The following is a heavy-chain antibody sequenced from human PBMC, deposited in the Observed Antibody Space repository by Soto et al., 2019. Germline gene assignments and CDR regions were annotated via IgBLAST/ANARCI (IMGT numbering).Heavy chain of an antibody. Sequence: QLTLKESGLTLVKPTQTLTLTCTFSGFSLTTDGVGVGWVRQPPGEALEWLALIYWDDDERYSPYLKTRLTITKDTSTTQVGLIMTNMYPVDSATYYCARSRNLITDDAQVGDFDYWVQGNLVTVSS. CDR3: ARSRNLITDDAQVGDFDY. D-gene: IGHD3-10*01. J-gene: IGHJ4*02. CDR2: IYWDDDE. CDR1: GFSLTTDGVG. V-gene: IGHV2-5*02.